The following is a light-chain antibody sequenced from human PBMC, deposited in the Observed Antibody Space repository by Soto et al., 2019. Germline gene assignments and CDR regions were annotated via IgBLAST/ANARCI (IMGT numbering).Light chain of an antibody. CDR2: GNS. CDR3: QSYDSSLSGYG. Sequence: QSVLTQPPSVSGALGQRVTISCTGSSSNIGAGYDVHWYQQLPGTAPKLLIYGNSNRPSGVPDRFSGSKSGNSASLAITGLQAEDEADYYCQSYDSSLSGYGFGTGTKVTVL. V-gene: IGLV1-40*01. J-gene: IGLJ1*01. CDR1: SSNIGAGYD.